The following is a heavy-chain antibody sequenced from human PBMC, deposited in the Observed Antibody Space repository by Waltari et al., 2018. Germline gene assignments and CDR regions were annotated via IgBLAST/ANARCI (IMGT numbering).Heavy chain of an antibody. Sequence: QVQLVQSGAEVKKPGASVKISCKASGYTFTKYALHWVRQAPGQRLEWMGRINPGKGNAQYSQNFQGRVSITSDTSASAVYLEMSSLRSEDTAVYYCASAPAKYCAGGGCPEYYQHWGQG. D-gene: IGHD2-8*02. CDR3: ASAPAKYCAGGGCPEYYQH. CDR1: GYTFTKYA. CDR2: INPGKGNA. V-gene: IGHV1-3*01. J-gene: IGHJ1*01.